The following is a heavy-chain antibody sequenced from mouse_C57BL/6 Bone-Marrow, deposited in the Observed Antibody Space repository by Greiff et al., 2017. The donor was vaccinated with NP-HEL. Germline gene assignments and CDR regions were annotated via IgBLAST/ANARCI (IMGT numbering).Heavy chain of an antibody. CDR2: IYPGSGST. CDR1: GYTFTSYW. J-gene: IGHJ2*01. Sequence: QVQLQQPGAELVKPGASVKMSCKASGYTFTSYWITWVKQRPGQGLEWIGDIYPGSGSTNYNEKFKSKATLTVDTSSSTAYMQLSSLTSDDSAVYYCARDITTVVGGDWGQGTTLTVSS. D-gene: IGHD1-1*01. V-gene: IGHV1-55*01. CDR3: ARDITTVVGGD.